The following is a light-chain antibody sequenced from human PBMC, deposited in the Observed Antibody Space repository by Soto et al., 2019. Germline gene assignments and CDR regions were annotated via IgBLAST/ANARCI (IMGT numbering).Light chain of an antibody. J-gene: IGKJ1*01. V-gene: IGKV3-20*01. CDR2: ATS. Sequence: DNVMTQSPDTLSVSPGDRATLSCRASRIIGHNYLAWYQQKPGQPPRLLIYATSTRATGIPDRFSGSGSVTNSTLTISRLEPEDFAVYYCQQFGISPWTFGQGTKVDIK. CDR3: QQFGISPWT. CDR1: RIIGHNY.